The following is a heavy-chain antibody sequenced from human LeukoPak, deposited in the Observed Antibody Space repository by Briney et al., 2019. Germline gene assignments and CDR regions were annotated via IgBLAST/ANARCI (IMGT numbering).Heavy chain of an antibody. V-gene: IGHV3-21*01. CDR2: ISSSSSYI. D-gene: IGHD2-2*01. J-gene: IGHJ6*03. CDR3: AREEGYCSSTSCYWGGNYYYYYYMDV. CDR1: GFTFSSYS. Sequence: GGSLRLSCAASGFTFSSYSMNWVRQAPGKGLEWVSSISSSSSYIYYADSVKGRFTIYRDNDKNSLYLQMNSLRAEDTAVYYCAREEGYCSSTSCYWGGNYYYYYYMDVWGKGTTVTVSS.